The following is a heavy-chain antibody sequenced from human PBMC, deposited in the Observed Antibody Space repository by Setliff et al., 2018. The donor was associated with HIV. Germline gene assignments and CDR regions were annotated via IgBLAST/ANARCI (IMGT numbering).Heavy chain of an antibody. CDR2: INPSGGGT. V-gene: IGHV1-46*01. J-gene: IGHJ3*02. D-gene: IGHD1-26*01. CDR3: ARGTRVGANDAFDI. CDR1: GYTFTSYY. Sequence: ASVKVSCKASGYTFTSYYMHWVRQAPGQGLEWMGIINPSGGGTSYAQKFQGRVTMTRDTSIATAYLELSRLRADDTAVYYCARGTRVGANDAFDIWGQGTMVTVSS.